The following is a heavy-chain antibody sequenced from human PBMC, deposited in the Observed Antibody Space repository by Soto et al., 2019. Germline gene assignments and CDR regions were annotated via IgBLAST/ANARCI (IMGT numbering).Heavy chain of an antibody. CDR2: ISSDGRNK. CDR1: GFMFETFY. CDR3: ARVFDGYYFDY. D-gene: IGHD6-13*01. V-gene: IGHV3-30*04. Sequence: QVVVVESGGGVVQPGRSLTLSCAASGFMFETFYMRWVRQAPGKGLQWVAVISSDGRNKYYAESVKGRFSISRDNSKNTLYLQLNSLIPQDTAVYYCARVFDGYYFDYWGQGALVTVSS. J-gene: IGHJ4*02.